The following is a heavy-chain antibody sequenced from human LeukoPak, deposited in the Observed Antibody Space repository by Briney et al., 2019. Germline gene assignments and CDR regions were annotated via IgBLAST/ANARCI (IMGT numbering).Heavy chain of an antibody. CDR1: GFTFSSYW. D-gene: IGHD4-11*01. V-gene: IGHV3-74*01. CDR3: ARGPPDTVTGGNYYYYYGMDV. J-gene: IGHJ6*02. Sequence: PGGSLRLSCAASGFTFSSYWMHWVRQAPGKGLVWVSRINSDGSSTSYADSVKGRFTISRDNAKNTLYLQMNSLRAEDTAVYYCARGPPDTVTGGNYYYYYGMDVWGQGTTVTVSS. CDR2: INSDGSST.